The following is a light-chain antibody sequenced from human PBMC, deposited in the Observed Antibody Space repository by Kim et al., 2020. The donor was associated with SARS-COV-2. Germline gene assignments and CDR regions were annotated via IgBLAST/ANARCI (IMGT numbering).Light chain of an antibody. CDR3: NSRDSNDNVV. CDR2: GNN. Sequence: VALGQTVRITCQGDRLRSYYATWYHQKPGQSPIVVIYGNNNRPSGIPDRFSGSSSGNTASLTITGTQAGDEADYYCNSRDSNDNVVFGGGTQLTVL. V-gene: IGLV3-19*01. CDR1: RLRSYY. J-gene: IGLJ2*01.